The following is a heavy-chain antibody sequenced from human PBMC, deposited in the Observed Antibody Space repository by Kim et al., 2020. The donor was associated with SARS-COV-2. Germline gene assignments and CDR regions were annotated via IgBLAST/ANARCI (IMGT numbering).Heavy chain of an antibody. CDR3: ARDESSDYDFWSGHYTVVYYYDGIDV. V-gene: IGHV3-74*01. Sequence: GGSLRLSCAASGFTFSSYWMHWVRQAPGKGLVWVSRINSDGSSTSYADSVKGRFTISRDNAKNTLYLQMNSLRAEDTAVYYCARDESSDYDFWSGHYTVVYYYDGIDVWGQRTTVTVPS. CDR2: INSDGSST. J-gene: IGHJ6*02. D-gene: IGHD3-3*01. CDR1: GFTFSSYW.